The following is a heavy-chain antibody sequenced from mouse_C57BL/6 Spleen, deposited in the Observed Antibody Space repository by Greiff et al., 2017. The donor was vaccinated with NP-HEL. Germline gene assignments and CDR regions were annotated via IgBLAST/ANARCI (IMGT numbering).Heavy chain of an antibody. J-gene: IGHJ1*03. CDR3: ARAGLRGYFDV. Sequence: QVQLKQPGAELVMPGASVKLSCKASGYTFTSYWLHWVKQRPGQGLEWIGEIDPSDSYTNYNQKFKGKSTLTVDKSSSPAYMQLSSLTSEDSAVYYCARAGLRGYFDVWGTGTTVTVSS. D-gene: IGHD1-1*01. V-gene: IGHV1-69*01. CDR1: GYTFTSYW. CDR2: IDPSDSYT.